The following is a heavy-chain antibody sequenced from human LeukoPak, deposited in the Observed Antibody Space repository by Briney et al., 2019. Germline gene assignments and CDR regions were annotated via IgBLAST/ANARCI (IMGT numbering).Heavy chain of an antibody. D-gene: IGHD1-20*01. V-gene: IGHV4-4*07. CDR1: GGSISSYY. CDR2: IYTSGST. J-gene: IGHJ4*02. Sequence: SETLSLTCTVSGGSISSYYWSWIRQPAGKGLEWIGRIYTSGSTNYNPSLKSRVTISVDRSKNQFSLKLSSVTAADTAVYYCARYNWNDVSFDYWGQGTLVTVSS. CDR3: ARYNWNDVSFDY.